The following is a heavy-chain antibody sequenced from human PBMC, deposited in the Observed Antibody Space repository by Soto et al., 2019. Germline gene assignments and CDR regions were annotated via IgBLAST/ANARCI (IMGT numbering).Heavy chain of an antibody. J-gene: IGHJ4*02. CDR3: ARHGGYNYNFDF. V-gene: IGHV4-59*08. CDR2: IFYTGST. D-gene: IGHD1-1*01. Sequence: QVQLQESGPGLVKTSETLSLTCTVSGQSIGSYYWSWIRQSPGKGPEWIGYIFYTGSTNYNPSLQSRATISIDTSKNHFSLLLTSLTAADTAVYYCARHGGYNYNFDFWGQGTRVTVSS. CDR1: GQSIGSYY.